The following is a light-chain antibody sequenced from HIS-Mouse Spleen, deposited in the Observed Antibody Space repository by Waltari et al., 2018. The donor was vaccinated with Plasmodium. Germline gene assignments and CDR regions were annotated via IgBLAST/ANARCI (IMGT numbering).Light chain of an antibody. CDR1: QRVSSN. V-gene: IGKV3-15*01. CDR3: QQYNNWSFT. Sequence: EIVMTQSPATLSVSPGESATLASRASQRVSSNLAWYQQKPGQAPRLRIYGASTRHTGIPARFSGSGSGTEFTLTISSLQSEDFAVYYCQQYNNWSFTFGPGTKVDIK. CDR2: GAS. J-gene: IGKJ3*01.